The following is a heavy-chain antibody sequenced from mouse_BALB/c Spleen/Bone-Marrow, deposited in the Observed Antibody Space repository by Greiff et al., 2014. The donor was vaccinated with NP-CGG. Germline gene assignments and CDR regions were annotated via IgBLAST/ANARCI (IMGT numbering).Heavy chain of an antibody. Sequence: QVQLKESGAELVKPGASVKLSCKASGYTFTSYYMYWVKQRPGQGLEWIGEINPSNGGTNFNEKFKSKATLTVDKSSSTAYMQXXXXTSXXXAVYYCTRSDGYYVPHWYFDVWGAGTTVTVSS. D-gene: IGHD2-3*01. J-gene: IGHJ1*01. V-gene: IGHV1S120*01. CDR3: TRSDGYYVPHWYFDV. CDR1: GYTFTSYY. CDR2: INPSNGGT.